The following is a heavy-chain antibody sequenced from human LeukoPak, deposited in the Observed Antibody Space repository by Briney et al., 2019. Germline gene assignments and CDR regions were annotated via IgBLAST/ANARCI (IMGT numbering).Heavy chain of an antibody. CDR2: ISSSSSYT. CDR3: AREADYGDYYNDY. CDR1: GFTFSDYY. J-gene: IGHJ4*02. V-gene: IGHV3-11*06. Sequence: GGSLRLSCAASGFTFSDYYMSWIRQAPGKGLEWVSYISSSSSYTNYADSVKGRFTISRDNAKNSLFLQMSSLRDEDTAVYYCAREADYGDYYNDYWGQGTLVTVSS. D-gene: IGHD4-17*01.